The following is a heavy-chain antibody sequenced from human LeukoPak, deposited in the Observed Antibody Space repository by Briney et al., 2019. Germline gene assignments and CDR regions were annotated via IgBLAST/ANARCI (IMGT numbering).Heavy chain of an antibody. Sequence: SETLSLTCTVSGGSISSSSYYWGWIRQPPGKGLEWIGSIYYSGSTYYNPSLKSRVTISVDTSKNQSSLKLSSVTAADTAVYYCASIAAAGTYFDYWGQGTLVTVSS. D-gene: IGHD6-13*01. J-gene: IGHJ4*02. V-gene: IGHV4-39*07. CDR1: GGSISSSSYY. CDR2: IYYSGST. CDR3: ASIAAAGTYFDY.